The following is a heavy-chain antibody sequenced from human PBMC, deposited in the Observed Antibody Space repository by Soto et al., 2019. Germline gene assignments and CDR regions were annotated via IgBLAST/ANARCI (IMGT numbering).Heavy chain of an antibody. J-gene: IGHJ5*02. CDR2: ISSSSTI. V-gene: IGHV3-48*01. D-gene: IGHD4-17*01. CDR1: GFTFSSYS. CDR3: AREGGDLNWFDT. Sequence: PGGSLRLSCAASGFTFSSYSMNWVRQAPGKGLEWVSYISSSSTIYYADSVKGRFTISRDNAKNSLYLQMNSLRAEDTAVYYCAREGGDLNWFDTWGQGTLVTVSS.